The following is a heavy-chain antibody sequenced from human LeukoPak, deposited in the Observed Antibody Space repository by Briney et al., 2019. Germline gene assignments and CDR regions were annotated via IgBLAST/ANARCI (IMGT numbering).Heavy chain of an antibody. D-gene: IGHD3-22*01. CDR2: IKSKTDGGTT. CDR1: GFTFSNAW. CDR3: AKDLHYYDSSGYYPLDY. V-gene: IGHV3-15*01. J-gene: IGHJ4*02. Sequence: GGSLRLSCAASGFTFSNAWMSWVRQAPGKGLEWVGRIKSKTDGGTTDYAAPVKGRFTISRDDSKNTLYLQMNSLKTEDTAVYYCAKDLHYYDSSGYYPLDYWGQGTLVTVSS.